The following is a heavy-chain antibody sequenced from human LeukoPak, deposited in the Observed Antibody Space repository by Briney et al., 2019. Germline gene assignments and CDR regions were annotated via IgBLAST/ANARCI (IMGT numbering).Heavy chain of an antibody. CDR3: VRDGEGVAISVNYWFDP. V-gene: IGHV1-8*01. D-gene: IGHD3-10*01. J-gene: IGHJ5*02. CDR1: GFTFTSYD. CDR2: MNPINGNT. Sequence: ASVKVSCKASGFTFTSYDINWVRQATGQGLEWTGWMNPINGNTGYAQKFQGRVTMTRDTSISTAYMELRSLRSDDTAVYYCVRDGEGVAISVNYWFDPWGQGTLVTVSS.